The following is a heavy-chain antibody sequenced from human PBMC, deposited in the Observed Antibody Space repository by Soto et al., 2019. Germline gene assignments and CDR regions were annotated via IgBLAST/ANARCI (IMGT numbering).Heavy chain of an antibody. CDR2: IYYTGST. Sequence: QVQLQESGPGLVKPSETLSLTCTVSGGSISSYYWSWIRQPPGKGLEWIGYIYYTGSTNYNPSLHGRLRTTADPDKNQFAPNVSSVTAADTAVYYCARVHGDYWSFDLWGRGTLVTVSS. J-gene: IGHJ2*01. CDR1: GGSISSYY. V-gene: IGHV4-59*01. CDR3: ARVHGDYWSFDL. D-gene: IGHD4-17*01.